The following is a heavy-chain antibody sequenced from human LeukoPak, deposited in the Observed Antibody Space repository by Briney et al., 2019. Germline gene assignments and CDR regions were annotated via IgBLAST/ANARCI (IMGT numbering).Heavy chain of an antibody. J-gene: IGHJ4*02. CDR3: ARAGDGITIFGVVTPYFDY. D-gene: IGHD3-3*01. Sequence: SVKVSCKASGGTFSSYAISWVRQAPGQGLEWMGRIIPILGIANYAQKLQGRVTMTTDTSTSTAYMELRSLRSDDTAVYYCARAGDGITIFGVVTPYFDYWGQGTLVTVSS. V-gene: IGHV1-69*04. CDR1: GGTFSSYA. CDR2: IIPILGIA.